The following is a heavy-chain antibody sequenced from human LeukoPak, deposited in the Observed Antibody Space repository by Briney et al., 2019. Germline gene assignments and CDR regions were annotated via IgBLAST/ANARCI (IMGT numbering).Heavy chain of an antibody. J-gene: IGHJ4*02. Sequence: ASVKVSCKASGYTFISYYMHWVRQAPGQGLEWMGIINPSGGSTSYAQKFQGRVTMTRDMSTSTVYMELSSLRSEDTAVYYCARDQVATPNLSYFDFWGQGTLVTVSS. V-gene: IGHV1-46*01. CDR3: ARDQVATPNLSYFDF. CDR2: INPSGGST. CDR1: GYTFISYY. D-gene: IGHD4-23*01.